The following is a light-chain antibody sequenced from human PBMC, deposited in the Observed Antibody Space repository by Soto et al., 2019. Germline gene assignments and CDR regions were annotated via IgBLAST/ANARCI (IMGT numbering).Light chain of an antibody. J-gene: IGLJ2*01. Sequence: QAVVTQPPSVSGAPGQRVTISCTGSNSNIGAGFGVQWYQQFPRTAPRLLIYSNTNRPSGVPDRFSASESGTSASLAITGLRAEDEADYYCQSFDINVLALIFGVGTKVTVL. CDR1: NSNIGAGFG. V-gene: IGLV1-40*01. CDR3: QSFDINVLALI. CDR2: SNT.